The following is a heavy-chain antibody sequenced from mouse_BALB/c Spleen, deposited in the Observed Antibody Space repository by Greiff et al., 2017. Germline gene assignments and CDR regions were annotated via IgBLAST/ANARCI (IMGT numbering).Heavy chain of an antibody. D-gene: IGHD2-4*01. J-gene: IGHJ1*01. CDR3: ARSGLRRDWYFDV. Sequence: DVQLQESGPGLVKPSQSLSLTCTVTGYSITSDYAWNWIRQFPGNKLEWMGYISYSGSTSYNPSLKSRISITRDTSKNQFFLQLNSVTTEDTATYYCARSGLRRDWYFDVWGAGTTVTVSS. CDR1: GYSITSDYA. V-gene: IGHV3-2*02. CDR2: ISYSGST.